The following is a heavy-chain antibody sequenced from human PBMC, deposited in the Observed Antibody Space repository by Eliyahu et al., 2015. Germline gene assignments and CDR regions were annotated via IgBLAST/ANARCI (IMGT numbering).Heavy chain of an antibody. Sequence: EVKKPGSSVKVSCKAFGGTFDSYNINWVRQAPGQGLEWMGGIIPVFGTANYAQKFQGRVTIIAERSTSTTYMELSSLRSDDTAVYYCARDSESSAWEYWGQGTLVTVSS. D-gene: IGHD6-25*01. CDR2: IIPVFGTA. CDR1: GGTFDSYN. J-gene: IGHJ4*02. CDR3: ARDSESSAWEY. V-gene: IGHV1-69*06.